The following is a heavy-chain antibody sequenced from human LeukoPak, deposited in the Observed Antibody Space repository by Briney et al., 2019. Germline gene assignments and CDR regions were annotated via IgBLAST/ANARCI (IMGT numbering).Heavy chain of an antibody. J-gene: IGHJ6*02. CDR2: IYSGGST. Sequence: GGSLRLSCAAPGFTVSSNYMSWVRQAPGKGLEWVSVIYSGGSTYYADSVKGRFTISRDNSKNTPSLQMNSLRAGDTAVDYCARDVPRFGVVFNGDRYGMDVWGQGTTVTVSS. CDR1: GFTVSSNY. V-gene: IGHV3-66*01. D-gene: IGHD3-3*01. CDR3: ARDVPRFGVVFNGDRYGMDV.